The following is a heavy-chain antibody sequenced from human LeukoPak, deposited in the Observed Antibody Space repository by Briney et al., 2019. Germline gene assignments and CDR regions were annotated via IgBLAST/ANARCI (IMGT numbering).Heavy chain of an antibody. V-gene: IGHV4-59*12. CDR2: IYYSGRT. Sequence: SETLSLTCTVSGGSISTYYWNWIRQPPGKGLEWIGYIYYSGRTNYNPSLKSRVTMSVDTSKNQFSLKLSSVTAADTAVYYCASLGGYDYGSSDYWGQGTLVTVSS. CDR3: ASLGGYDYGSSDY. CDR1: GGSISTYY. D-gene: IGHD5-12*01. J-gene: IGHJ4*02.